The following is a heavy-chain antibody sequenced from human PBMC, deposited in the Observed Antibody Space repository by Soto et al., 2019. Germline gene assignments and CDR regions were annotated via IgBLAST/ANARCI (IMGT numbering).Heavy chain of an antibody. D-gene: IGHD4-4*01. Sequence: SETLSLTCTVSGGSISSGGYYWSWIRQHPGKGLEWIGYIYYSGSTYYNPSLKSRVTISVDTSKNQFSLKLSSVTAADTAVYYCATSGGDYSNYPSDYWGQGTLVTVS. J-gene: IGHJ4*02. V-gene: IGHV4-31*03. CDR3: ATSGGDYSNYPSDY. CDR1: GGSISSGGYY. CDR2: IYYSGST.